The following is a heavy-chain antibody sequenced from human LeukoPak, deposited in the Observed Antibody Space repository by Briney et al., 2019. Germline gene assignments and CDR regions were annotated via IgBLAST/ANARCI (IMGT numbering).Heavy chain of an antibody. CDR1: GGSISSTSFY. CDR2: IRYGGST. V-gene: IGHV4-39*07. Sequence: SETLSLTCTVSGGSISSTSFYWGWIRQPPGKGLEWIGTIRYGGSTFYNPSPKSRVTISLDTSRNQFSLKLNSVTAADTAVYYCARDGSRSYSDYWGRGTLVTVSS. CDR3: ARDGSRSYSDY. J-gene: IGHJ4*02. D-gene: IGHD3-10*01.